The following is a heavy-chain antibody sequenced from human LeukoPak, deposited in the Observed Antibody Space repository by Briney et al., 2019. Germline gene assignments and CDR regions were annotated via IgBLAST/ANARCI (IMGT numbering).Heavy chain of an antibody. Sequence: KSSETLSLTCAVYGGSFSGYYWSWIRQPPGKGLEWIGEINHSGSTNYNPSLKSRVTISVDTSKNQFSLKLSSVTAADTAVYYCAREGMDYYDSSRVRFDPWGQGNLVTVSS. CDR3: AREGMDYYDSSRVRFDP. CDR2: INHSGST. V-gene: IGHV4-34*01. J-gene: IGHJ5*02. D-gene: IGHD3-22*01. CDR1: GGSFSGYY.